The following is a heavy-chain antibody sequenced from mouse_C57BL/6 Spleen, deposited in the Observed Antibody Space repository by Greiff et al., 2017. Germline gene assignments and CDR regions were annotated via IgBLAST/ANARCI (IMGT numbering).Heavy chain of an antibody. CDR3: ARAPGYGNYPYYFDD. J-gene: IGHJ2*01. CDR2: IDPSASYT. D-gene: IGHD2-1*01. CDR1: GYTFTSYW. Sequence: QVQLQQPGAELVMPGASVKLSCKASGYTFTSYWMHWVKQRPGQGLEWIGEIDPSASYTNYNQKFKGKSTLPVDKSSSTAYMQRSSLTPADSAVYYCARAPGYGNYPYYFDDWGKGTTLTVSS. V-gene: IGHV1-69*01.